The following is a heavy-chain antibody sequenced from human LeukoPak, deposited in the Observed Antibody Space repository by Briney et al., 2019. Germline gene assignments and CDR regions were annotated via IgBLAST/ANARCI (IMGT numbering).Heavy chain of an antibody. V-gene: IGHV3-21*01. J-gene: IGHJ4*02. CDR1: GFTFISYS. CDR3: ARGRLAGYSSSSDFDF. CDR2: ISSSSSYI. D-gene: IGHD6-13*01. Sequence: GGSLRLSCAASGFTFISYSMNWVRQAPGKGLEWVSSISSSSSYIYYADSMKGRFTISRDNAQNSLYLQMNSLRDEDTAVYYCARGRLAGYSSSSDFDFWGQGTLVTVSS.